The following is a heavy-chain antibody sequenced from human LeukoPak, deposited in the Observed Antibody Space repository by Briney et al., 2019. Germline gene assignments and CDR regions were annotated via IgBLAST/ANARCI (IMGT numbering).Heavy chain of an antibody. J-gene: IGHJ4*02. Sequence: GGSLRLSCAASGFTFSSYSMNWVRQAPGKGLEWVSSISSSSSYIYYADSVKGQFTISRDNAKNSLYLQMNSLRAEDTAVYYCARRSGIAVAGAFDYWGQGTLVTVSS. CDR2: ISSSSSYI. D-gene: IGHD6-19*01. V-gene: IGHV3-21*04. CDR3: ARRSGIAVAGAFDY. CDR1: GFTFSSYS.